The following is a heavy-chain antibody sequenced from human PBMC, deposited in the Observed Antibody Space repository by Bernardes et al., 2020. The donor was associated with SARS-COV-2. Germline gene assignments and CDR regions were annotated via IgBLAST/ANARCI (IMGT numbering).Heavy chain of an antibody. CDR1: GFTFDDHG. Sequence: GGSLRLSCAASGFTFDDHGLSWVRQVPGKGLEWVSGINRNGGSTDYADSVRGRFTISRDNAKKSLYLQMNNLRAEDTALYHCVRGFNYGPIADWGQGALVTVSS. D-gene: IGHD3-10*01. V-gene: IGHV3-20*01. CDR2: INRNGGST. CDR3: VRGFNYGPIAD. J-gene: IGHJ4*02.